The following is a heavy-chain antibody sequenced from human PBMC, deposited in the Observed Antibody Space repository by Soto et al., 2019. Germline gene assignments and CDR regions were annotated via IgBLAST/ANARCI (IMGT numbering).Heavy chain of an antibody. Sequence: QVQLVESGGGVVQPGTSLRLSCAASGFTLSGYGMHWVRQAPGKGLEWLAVVSYDGANTNYADSVKGRFTISRDNSKNTLYLQINSLRGEDTAVYHCAKDRPLYYYPGMDVWGQGTTVTVSS. CDR1: GFTLSGYG. V-gene: IGHV3-30*18. J-gene: IGHJ6*02. CDR3: AKDRPLYYYPGMDV. CDR2: VSYDGANT.